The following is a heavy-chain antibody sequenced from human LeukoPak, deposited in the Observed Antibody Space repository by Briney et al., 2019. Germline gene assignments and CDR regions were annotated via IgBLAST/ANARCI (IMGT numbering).Heavy chain of an antibody. CDR2: INHSGRT. D-gene: IGHD2-15*01. Sequence: PSETLSLTCAAYGGSFSTFYWSWIRQPPGKGLEWIGEINHSGRTNYNPSLKSRITISVDTSKNLFSLKLTSVTAADTAVYYCARNGDSSGGYLFDYWGQGTLVTVYS. CDR3: ARNGDSSGGYLFDY. V-gene: IGHV4-34*01. CDR1: GGSFSTFY. J-gene: IGHJ4*02.